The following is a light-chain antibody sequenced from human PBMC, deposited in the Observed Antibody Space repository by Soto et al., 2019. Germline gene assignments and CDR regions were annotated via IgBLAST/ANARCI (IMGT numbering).Light chain of an antibody. CDR3: SSYTSSSAYV. CDR2: EVS. J-gene: IGLJ1*01. V-gene: IGLV2-14*01. Sequence: QSVLTQPASVSGSPGQSITISCTGTSRDVGGYNYVSWYQQRPGKAPKLMIYEVSNRPSGVSNRFSGSKSGNTASLTISGLQAEDEADYYCSSYTSSSAYVFGTGTKVTVL. CDR1: SRDVGGYNY.